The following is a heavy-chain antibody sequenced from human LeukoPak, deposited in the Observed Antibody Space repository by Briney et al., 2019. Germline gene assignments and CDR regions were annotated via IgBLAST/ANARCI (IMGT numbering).Heavy chain of an antibody. J-gene: IGHJ3*01. CDR1: GGTFSSYA. CDR3: ARPEGNQPDDAFDL. Sequence: ASVKVSCKASGGTFSSYAISWVRQAPGQGLEWMGRIIPILGIANYAQKFQGRVTITADKSTSTAYMELSSLRSEDTAVYYCARPEGNQPDDAFDLWGQGTMVTVSS. CDR2: IIPILGIA. D-gene: IGHD1-14*01. V-gene: IGHV1-69*04.